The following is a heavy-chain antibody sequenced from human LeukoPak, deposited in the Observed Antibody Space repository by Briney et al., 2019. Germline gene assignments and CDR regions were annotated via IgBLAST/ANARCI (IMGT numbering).Heavy chain of an antibody. CDR2: IIPIFGTA. V-gene: IGHV1-69*06. CDR3: ARDGGYYDYVWGSYRFDY. CDR1: GGTFSSYA. Sequence: SVKVSCTASGGTFSSYAISWVRQAPGQGLEWMGGIIPIFGTANYAQKFQGRVTITADKSTSTAYMELSSLRSEDTAVYYCARDGGYYDYVWGSYRFDYWGQGALVTVSS. J-gene: IGHJ4*02. D-gene: IGHD3-16*02.